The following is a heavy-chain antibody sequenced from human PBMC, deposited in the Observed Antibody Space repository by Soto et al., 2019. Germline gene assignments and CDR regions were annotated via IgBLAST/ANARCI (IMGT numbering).Heavy chain of an antibody. Sequence: EVQLVESGGGLIQPGESLRLSCAASGFTVSISYMSWVRQAPGKGLEWVSTIYRDGSTYYADSVEGRFTISRDNSKNTLYLQMNSLRAEDTATYYCARVKGIGWYESSDYWGQGTLVTVSS. D-gene: IGHD6-19*01. CDR1: GFTVSISY. CDR2: IYRDGST. CDR3: ARVKGIGWYESSDY. J-gene: IGHJ4*02. V-gene: IGHV3-53*01.